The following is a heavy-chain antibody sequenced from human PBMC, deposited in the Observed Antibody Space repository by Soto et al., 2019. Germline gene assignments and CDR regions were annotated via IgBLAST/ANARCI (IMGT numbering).Heavy chain of an antibody. CDR1: GYTFSSYY. D-gene: IGHD2-21*01. V-gene: IGHV1-3*04. Sequence: ASVKVSCKASGYTFSSYYIHWARQAPGQRLEWMGWINTDTGNTRYAQSFQGRVTITRDTFTSTAYVELSSLRSEDTAVYYCASGHCGGIRYHDYWGQGTLVPVSS. J-gene: IGHJ4*02. CDR2: INTDTGNT. CDR3: ASGHCGGIRYHDY.